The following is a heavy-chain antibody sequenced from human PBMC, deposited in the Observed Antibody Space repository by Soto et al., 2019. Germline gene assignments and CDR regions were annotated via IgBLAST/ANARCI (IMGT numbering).Heavy chain of an antibody. D-gene: IGHD1-26*01. V-gene: IGHV1-2*02. CDR3: ARDLAKGGGSAGFDY. CDR1: GYTFTVYY. CDR2: INLKSGGT. J-gene: IGHJ4*02. Sequence: ASVKVSCKASGYTFTVYYMHWVRQAPGQGLEWMGWINLKSGGTIYPQKFQGRVTVTWDTSISTAYMALTRLRSDDTAVYYRARDLAKGGGSAGFDYWGQGTLVTVSS.